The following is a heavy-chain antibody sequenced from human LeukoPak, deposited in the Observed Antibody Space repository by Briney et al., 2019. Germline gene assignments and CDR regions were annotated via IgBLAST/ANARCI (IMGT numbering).Heavy chain of an antibody. D-gene: IGHD6-13*01. Sequence: PGGSLRLSCAASGFTVSSNYMSWVRQAPGKGLEWVSVINSGGSTYYADSVKGRFTISRDNSKNTLYLQMNSLRAEDTAVYYCARVGLFSSSWYSVAYYFDYWGQGTLVTVSS. CDR2: INSGGST. CDR1: GFTVSSNY. J-gene: IGHJ4*02. CDR3: ARVGLFSSSWYSVAYYFDY. V-gene: IGHV3-53*01.